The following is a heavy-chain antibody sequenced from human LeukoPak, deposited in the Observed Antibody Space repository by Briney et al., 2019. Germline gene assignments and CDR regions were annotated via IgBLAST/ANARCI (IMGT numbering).Heavy chain of an antibody. CDR3: AREVRGTDYYDSSGYYYLAAFDI. CDR1: GGSISSYY. J-gene: IGHJ3*02. V-gene: IGHV4-59*01. CDR2: IYHSGST. D-gene: IGHD3-22*01. Sequence: SETLSLTCTVSGGSISSYYWSWIRQPPGKGLEWIGYIYHSGSTNYNPSLKSRVTISVDTSKNQFSLKLSSVTAADTAVYYCAREVRGTDYYDSSGYYYLAAFDIWGQGTMVTVSS.